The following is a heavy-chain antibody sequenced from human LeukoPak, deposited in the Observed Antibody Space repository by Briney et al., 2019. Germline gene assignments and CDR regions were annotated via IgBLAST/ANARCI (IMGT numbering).Heavy chain of an antibody. CDR1: GGSISSNNW. V-gene: IGHV4-4*02. Sequence: SETLSLTCAVSGGSISSNNWWNWVRQPPGKGLEWIGEIYHSGSTNYNPSLKSRVTISVDKSKNQLFLKLNSVTAADTAVYYCARYSSSWYVAFDIWGQGTMVTVSS. CDR3: ARYSSSWYVAFDI. J-gene: IGHJ3*02. D-gene: IGHD6-13*01. CDR2: IYHSGST.